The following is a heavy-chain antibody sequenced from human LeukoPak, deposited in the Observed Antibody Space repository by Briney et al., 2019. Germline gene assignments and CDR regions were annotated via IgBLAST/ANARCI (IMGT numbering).Heavy chain of an antibody. CDR3: ARVSWSGYQHYFYYMDV. Sequence: GGSLRLSCVASGFTFSSSTMNWVRQAPGKGLEWVSSISGSNTYIRYADSVKGRFTISRDNDKNSLYLQMNSLRAEDTAVYYCARVSWSGYQHYFYYMDVWGKGTTVTVSS. V-gene: IGHV3-21*01. CDR1: GFTFSSST. D-gene: IGHD3-3*01. CDR2: ISGSNTYI. J-gene: IGHJ6*03.